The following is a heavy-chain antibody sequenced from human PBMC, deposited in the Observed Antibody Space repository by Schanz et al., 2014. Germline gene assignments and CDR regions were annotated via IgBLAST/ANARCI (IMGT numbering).Heavy chain of an antibody. J-gene: IGHJ3*01. Sequence: VQLVESGGGVVQPGRSLRLSCAVSGFTVNTNYMSWVRQAPGKGLEWISSMYINSGSTQYADSVKGRFIISRDSSKNTLFLQMNSLRAEDTAVYFCARDGGRDGYNLAFDVWGQGTLVTVPS. CDR2: MYINSGST. CDR1: GFTVNTNY. CDR3: ARDGGRDGYNLAFDV. D-gene: IGHD5-12*01. V-gene: IGHV3-53*01.